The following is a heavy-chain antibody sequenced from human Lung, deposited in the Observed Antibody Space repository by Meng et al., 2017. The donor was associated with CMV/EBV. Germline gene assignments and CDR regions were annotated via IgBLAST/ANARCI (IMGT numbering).Heavy chain of an antibody. D-gene: IGHD2-2*01. Sequence: KISCKASGYTFTTYDINWVRQATGQGLEWMGWMNPNSGNTGYAQKFQGRVTLTRVTSISTAYMELSSLTSDDTAVYYCARTRIEVEPDGRKIKYYNYGMEVWXPGTXVTVSS. CDR3: ARTRIEVEPDGRKIKYYNYGMEV. J-gene: IGHJ6*02. CDR2: MNPNSGNT. V-gene: IGHV1-8*01. CDR1: GYTFTTYD.